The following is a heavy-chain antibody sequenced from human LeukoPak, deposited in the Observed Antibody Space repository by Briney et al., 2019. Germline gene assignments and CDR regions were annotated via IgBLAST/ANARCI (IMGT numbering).Heavy chain of an antibody. Sequence: SETLSLTCTVSGGPIRSYYWSWIRQSPGKGLEGIGYIYYSGSTNYNPSLKSRVTISVDTSKNQFSLKLNSVTAADTAVYYCARIPVPTVTTIYYYMDVWGKGTTVTVSS. D-gene: IGHD4-11*01. V-gene: IGHV4-59*01. CDR1: GGPIRSYY. CDR3: ARIPVPTVTTIYYYMDV. CDR2: IYYSGST. J-gene: IGHJ6*03.